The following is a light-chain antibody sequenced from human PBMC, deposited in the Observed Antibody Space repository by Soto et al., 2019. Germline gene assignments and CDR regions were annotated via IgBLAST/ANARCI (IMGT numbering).Light chain of an antibody. CDR3: QQYGSSPPVT. CDR1: QSVSSSN. V-gene: IGKV3-20*01. J-gene: IGKJ4*01. CDR2: DAS. Sequence: EIVLTQSPGTLSLSAGDRATLSCRASQSVSSSNLAWYQQKPGQAPRLLIFDASRRATGAPDRFSGSGSGTDFILTISRLEPDDFAVYYCQQYGSSPPVTFGGGAKVEIK.